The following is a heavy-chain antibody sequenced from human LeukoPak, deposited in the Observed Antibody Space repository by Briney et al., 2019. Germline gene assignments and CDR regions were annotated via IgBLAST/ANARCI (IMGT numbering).Heavy chain of an antibody. CDR2: IKEDGSGN. D-gene: IGHD6-19*01. CDR1: GFTFSRYW. Sequence: PGGSLRLSCAASGFTFSRYWMTWVRQAPGKGLEWVANIKEDGSGNSYVESVKGRFTISRDNAKNSLYLQLNSLRAEDTAVYYCAKDTPLIGYASGWSRNFFDYWGQGTLVTVSS. CDR3: AKDTPLIGYASGWSRNFFDY. J-gene: IGHJ4*02. V-gene: IGHV3-7*03.